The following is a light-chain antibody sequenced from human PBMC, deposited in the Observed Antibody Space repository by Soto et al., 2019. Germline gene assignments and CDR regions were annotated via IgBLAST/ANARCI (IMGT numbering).Light chain of an antibody. CDR2: EGG. V-gene: IGLV2-23*01. Sequence: QLVLTQPASVSGSPGQSITISCTGTSSDVGSYNLVSWYQQHPGKAPKLMIYEGGKRPSGVSNRFSGSKSGNTASLTISGLQTEDEADYYCCSYVGSSTFVFGTGTKLTVL. J-gene: IGLJ1*01. CDR1: SSDVGSYNL. CDR3: CSYVGSSTFV.